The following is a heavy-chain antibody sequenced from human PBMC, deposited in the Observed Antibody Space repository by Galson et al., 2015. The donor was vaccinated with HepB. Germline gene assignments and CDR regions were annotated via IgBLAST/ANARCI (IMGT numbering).Heavy chain of an antibody. CDR2: IYYSGST. J-gene: IGHJ6*02. V-gene: IGHV4-59*01. CDR1: GGSISSYY. Sequence: QVQLLESGPGLVKPSETLSLTCTVSGGSISSYYWSWSRQPPGKGLEWIGYIYYSGSTNYNPSLKSRVTISVDTSKNQFSLKLSSVTAADTAVYYCARDFSSWHYGMDVWGQGTTVTVSS. CDR3: ARDFSSWHYGMDV. D-gene: IGHD6-13*01.